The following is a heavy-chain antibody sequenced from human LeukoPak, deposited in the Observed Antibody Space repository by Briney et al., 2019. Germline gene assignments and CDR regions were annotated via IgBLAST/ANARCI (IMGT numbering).Heavy chain of an antibody. Sequence: GGSLRLSCAASGFTFSSYSMNWVRQAPGKGLEWVSSISSSSSYIYYADSVKGRFTISRDNAKNSLYLQMNSLRAEDTAVYYCARVLTVGATTDAFDIWGQGTTVTVSS. J-gene: IGHJ3*02. V-gene: IGHV3-21*01. CDR3: ARVLTVGATTDAFDI. D-gene: IGHD1-26*01. CDR2: ISSSSSYI. CDR1: GFTFSSYS.